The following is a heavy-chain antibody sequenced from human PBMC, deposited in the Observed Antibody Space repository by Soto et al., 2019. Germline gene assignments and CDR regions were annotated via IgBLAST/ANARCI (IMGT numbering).Heavy chain of an antibody. Sequence: QVQLVESGGGVVQPGRSLRLSCAASGFTLSDFAMHWVRQAPGKGLEWVALIANDGGYQHYGDSVKGRFTISRDNSKHMLYLQMTSLRVEDTAVYYCARAMPGMDVWGQGTTVTVSS. V-gene: IGHV3-30-3*01. CDR2: IANDGGYQ. CDR3: ARAMPGMDV. CDR1: GFTLSDFA. D-gene: IGHD2-2*01. J-gene: IGHJ6*02.